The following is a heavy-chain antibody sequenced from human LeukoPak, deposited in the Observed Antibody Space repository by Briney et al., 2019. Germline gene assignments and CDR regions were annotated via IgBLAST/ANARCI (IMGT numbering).Heavy chain of an antibody. D-gene: IGHD6-19*01. CDR3: ARHSNSGWYTIDY. Sequence: SETLSLTCTVSGGSISNFHWSWIRQPPGKGLEWMGYIYDSGSTNYNPSLKSRVTISLDTSKSQFSLKLSSVTAADTAVYYCARHSNSGWYTIDYRGQGTLVTVSS. CDR1: GGSISNFH. CDR2: IYDSGST. J-gene: IGHJ4*02. V-gene: IGHV4-59*08.